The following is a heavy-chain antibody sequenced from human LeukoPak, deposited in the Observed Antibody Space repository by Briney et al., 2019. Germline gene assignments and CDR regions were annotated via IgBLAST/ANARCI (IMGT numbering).Heavy chain of an antibody. Sequence: GGSLRLSCAASGFTFSSYSMNWVRQAPGKGLEWVSSISSSSSYIYYADSVKGRFTISRDNAKNSLYLQMNSLRAEDTAVYYFAKNIAVAGIDAFDIWGQGTMVTVSS. CDR1: GFTFSSYS. D-gene: IGHD6-19*01. J-gene: IGHJ3*02. CDR3: AKNIAVAGIDAFDI. CDR2: ISSSSSYI. V-gene: IGHV3-21*01.